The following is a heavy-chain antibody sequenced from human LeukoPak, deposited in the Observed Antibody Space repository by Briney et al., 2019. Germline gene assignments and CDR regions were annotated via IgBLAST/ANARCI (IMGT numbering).Heavy chain of an antibody. CDR1: GFTFSSYW. V-gene: IGHV3-7*01. D-gene: IGHD5-24*01. Sequence: GGSLRLSCTASGFTFSSYWMSWVRQAPGKGLEWVANIKQDGSEKYYVDSVKGRFTITRDNAKNSLYLQMNSLRAGDTAVYYCAKDGPRDGYKQSSRAEYFQHWGQGTLVTVSS. CDR2: IKQDGSEK. J-gene: IGHJ1*01. CDR3: AKDGPRDGYKQSSRAEYFQH.